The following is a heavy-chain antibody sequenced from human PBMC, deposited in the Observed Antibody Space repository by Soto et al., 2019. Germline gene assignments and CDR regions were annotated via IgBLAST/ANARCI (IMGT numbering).Heavy chain of an antibody. Sequence: QVQLQQWGAGLLKPSETLSLTCAVYGGSFSGYYWTWIRQPPGTGLEWIGEINHSGSTNYNPSLKXXITISVDTSKHQFSLKLTSATAADTAVYYCARDKTTGLFDYWGQGTLVTVSS. V-gene: IGHV4-34*01. D-gene: IGHD1-7*01. J-gene: IGHJ4*02. CDR3: ARDKTTGLFDY. CDR2: INHSGST. CDR1: GGSFSGYY.